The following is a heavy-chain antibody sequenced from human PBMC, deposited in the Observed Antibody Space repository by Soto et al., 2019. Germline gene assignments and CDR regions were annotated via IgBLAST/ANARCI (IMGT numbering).Heavy chain of an antibody. CDR2: ISSSSSYI. V-gene: IGHV3-21*01. Sequence: GGSLRLSCAASGFTFSSYSMNWVRQAPGKGLEWVSSISSSSSYIYYVDSVKGRFTISRDNAKNSLYLQMNSLRAEDTAVYYCARGNQVVVADDWYFDLWGRGTLVTVSS. D-gene: IGHD2-15*01. CDR3: ARGNQVVVADDWYFDL. CDR1: GFTFSSYS. J-gene: IGHJ2*01.